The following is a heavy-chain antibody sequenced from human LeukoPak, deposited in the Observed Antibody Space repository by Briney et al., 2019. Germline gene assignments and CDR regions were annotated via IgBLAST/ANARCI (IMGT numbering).Heavy chain of an antibody. J-gene: IGHJ3*02. CDR2: ICYSGAT. Sequence: PSETLSLTCTVSGGSISSSIYYWAWIRQPPGKGLEWIGSICYSGATYYNPSLKSRVTISIDTSKNQFSLKLSSVTAADTAVYYCATPYSGGYHGLDIWGQGTMVTVSS. D-gene: IGHD1-26*01. V-gene: IGHV4-39*01. CDR3: ATPYSGGYHGLDI. CDR1: GGSISSSIYY.